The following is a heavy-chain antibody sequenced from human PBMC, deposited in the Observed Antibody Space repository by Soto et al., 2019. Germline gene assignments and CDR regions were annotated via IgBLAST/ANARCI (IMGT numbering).Heavy chain of an antibody. Sequence: QVQLVQSGAEVKKPGSSVKVSCKASGGTFSSYAISWVRQAPGQGLEWMGGIIPIFGTANYAQKFQGRVTLXXXXATXXXARRARATVTXDESTXXSYMELGSLRSDDTTGDSCAGDIVRLQRTLNWFGPWGQGTLVTVSS. CDR3: YMELGSLRSDDTTGDSCAGDIVRLQRTLNWFGP. CDR1: GGTFSSYA. J-gene: IGHJ5*02. CDR2: IIPIFGTA. V-gene: IGHV1-69*05. D-gene: IGHD1-26*01.